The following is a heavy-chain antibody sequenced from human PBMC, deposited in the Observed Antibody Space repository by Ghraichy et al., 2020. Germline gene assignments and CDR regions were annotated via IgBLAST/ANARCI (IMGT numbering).Heavy chain of an antibody. J-gene: IGHJ4*02. CDR2: ISSSSSYI. D-gene: IGHD6-6*01. CDR1: GFTFSSYS. Sequence: LSLTCAASGFTFSSYSMNWVRQAPGKGLEWVSSISSSSSYIYYADSVKGRFTIPNDNTKNSLYMQMNSLRAEDTAVYYCARDPASYYFDYWGQGTLVTVSS. CDR3: ARDPASYYFDY. V-gene: IGHV3-21*01.